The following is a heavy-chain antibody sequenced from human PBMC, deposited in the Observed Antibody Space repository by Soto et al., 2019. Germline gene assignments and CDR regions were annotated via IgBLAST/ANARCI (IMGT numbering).Heavy chain of an antibody. CDR2: IPYSGST. CDR1: GASISSGDYY. D-gene: IGHD3-22*01. V-gene: IGHV4-31*03. Sequence: QVQLQESGPGLVKPSQTLSLTCTVSGASISSGDYYWSWIRQHPGKGLEWIGHIPYSGSTYYNPSLKSRVTISVDTSKNQFSLKMNSVTAADTALYYCARGNDNSGYYYVGYWGQGTLVTVSS. CDR3: ARGNDNSGYYYVGY. J-gene: IGHJ4*02.